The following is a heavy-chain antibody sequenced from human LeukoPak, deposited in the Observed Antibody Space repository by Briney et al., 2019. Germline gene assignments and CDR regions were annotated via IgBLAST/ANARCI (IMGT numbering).Heavy chain of an antibody. CDR2: ICGSGGAT. J-gene: IGHJ4*02. D-gene: IGHD6-19*01. V-gene: IGHV3-23*01. CDR3: AKDQNGWPTNVDS. CDR1: GFTFSTYA. Sequence: QSGGSLRLSCAASGFTFSTYAMHWVRQAPGKGLEWVSAICGSGGATYYADSVKGRFSISRDNSRNTLYLEMNSLRAEDTAVYYCAKDQNGWPTNVDSWGQGTLVTVSS.